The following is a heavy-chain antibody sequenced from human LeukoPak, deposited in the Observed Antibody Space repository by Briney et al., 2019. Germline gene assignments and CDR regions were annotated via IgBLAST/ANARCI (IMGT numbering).Heavy chain of an antibody. CDR3: ARDVGIRGVPDY. J-gene: IGHJ4*02. CDR2: IIPIFGTA. Sequence: GSSVKVSCKASGGTFSSYAISWVRQAPGQGLEWMGGIIPIFGTANYAQKLQGRLTMTTDTSTSTAYMELRSLRFDDTAVYYCARDVGIRGVPDYWGQGTLVTVSS. D-gene: IGHD3-10*01. CDR1: GGTFSSYA. V-gene: IGHV1-69*05.